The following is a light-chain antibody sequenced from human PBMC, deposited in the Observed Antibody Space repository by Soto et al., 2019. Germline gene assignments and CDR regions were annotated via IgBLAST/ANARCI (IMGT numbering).Light chain of an antibody. Sequence: IQMTQSPSTLSASVGDRVTFTCRASQTISTWLAWYQQKPGEAPKLLIYKASTLEVGVPSRFSASRSGTDFTLTINTLQAADFATYYCQQYHSYPWTFGQGTKV. J-gene: IGKJ1*01. CDR3: QQYHSYPWT. CDR2: KAS. V-gene: IGKV1-5*03. CDR1: QTISTW.